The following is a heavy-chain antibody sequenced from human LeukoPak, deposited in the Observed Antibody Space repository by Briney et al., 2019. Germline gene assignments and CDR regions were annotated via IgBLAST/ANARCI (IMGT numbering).Heavy chain of an antibody. V-gene: IGHV4-59*08. CDR2: IHYSGST. Sequence: SETLSLTCTVSGGSISSYYWSWIRQPPGKGLEWIGYIHYSGSTNYNPSLKSRVTISVDTSKNQFSLKLSSVTAADTAVYYCAAQTQYYYGSGSYYIVDPDYWGQGTLVTVSS. J-gene: IGHJ4*02. CDR1: GGSISSYY. CDR3: AAQTQYYYGSGSYYIVDPDY. D-gene: IGHD3-10*01.